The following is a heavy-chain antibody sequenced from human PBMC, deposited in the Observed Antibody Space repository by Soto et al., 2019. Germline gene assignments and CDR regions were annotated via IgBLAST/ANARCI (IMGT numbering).Heavy chain of an antibody. CDR2: VNPGSGDT. CDR3: ASMESFASLNWFDP. D-gene: IGHD1-1*01. CDR1: GYTFINND. V-gene: IGHV1-8*02. J-gene: IGHJ5*02. Sequence: ASVKVSCKASGYTFINNDVSWVRQATGPRLEWMGWVNPGSGDTGYAQKFQGRVTMTRDTSIATAYSELNSMTCEGTAISSCASMESFASLNWFDPWGQGTLVTVSS.